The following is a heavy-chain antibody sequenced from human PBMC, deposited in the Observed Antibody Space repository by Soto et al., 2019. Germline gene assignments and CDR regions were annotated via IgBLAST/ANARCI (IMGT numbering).Heavy chain of an antibody. D-gene: IGHD3-22*01. Sequence: ASVKVSCKASGGTFSSYAISWVRQAPGQGLEWMGGIIPIFGTANYAQKFQGRVTITADESTSTACMELSSLRSEDTAVYYCASTSVVVITYYYYGMDVWGQGTTVTVS. J-gene: IGHJ6*02. CDR3: ASTSVVVITYYYYGMDV. CDR2: IIPIFGTA. V-gene: IGHV1-69*13. CDR1: GGTFSSYA.